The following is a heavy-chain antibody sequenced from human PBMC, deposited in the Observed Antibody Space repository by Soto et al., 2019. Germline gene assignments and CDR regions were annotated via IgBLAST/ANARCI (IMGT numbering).Heavy chain of an antibody. D-gene: IGHD5-18*01. CDR1: GYSFTSHY. CDR2: IYPGGVNI. CDR3: Y. Sequence: GASVKVSCKAIGYSFTSHYMHWVRQAPGQGLEWMGTIYPGGVNIAYAKNSLYLQMNSLRAEDTAVYYCARDQPGYSYGYGLGYWGQGTLVTVSS. V-gene: IGHV1-46*01. J-gene: IGHJ4*02.